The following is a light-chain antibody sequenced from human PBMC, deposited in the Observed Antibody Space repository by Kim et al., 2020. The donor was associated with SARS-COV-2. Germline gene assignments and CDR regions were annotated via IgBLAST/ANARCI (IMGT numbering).Light chain of an antibody. V-gene: IGLV2-11*01. J-gene: IGLJ2*01. CDR2: DVT. Sequence: QSALTQPRSVSWSPGQSVTISCTGTSTDVRGYNYVSWYQQYPGTAPKLMIYDVTKRPSGVPDRFPGSKSGNTASLTISGLQADDEADYCCCSYAGTYTSIFGGGTKVTVL. CDR3: CSYAGTYTSI. CDR1: STDVRGYNY.